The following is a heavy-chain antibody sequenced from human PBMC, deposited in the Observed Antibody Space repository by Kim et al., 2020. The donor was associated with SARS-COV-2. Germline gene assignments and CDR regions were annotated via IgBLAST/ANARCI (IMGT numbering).Heavy chain of an antibody. CDR3: VRDRMGVAFDM. V-gene: IGHV3-48*02. CDR1: GFTFSAYD. D-gene: IGHD3-16*01. J-gene: IGHJ3*02. CDR2: ITKSSTPI. Sequence: GGSLRLSCATSGFTFSAYDMNWVRQAPGKGLEWLSFITKSSTPIYYADSVEGRFTISRDNAKNTLFLQMNSLRDEDTALYYCVRDRMGVAFDMCGQGTMVTVSS.